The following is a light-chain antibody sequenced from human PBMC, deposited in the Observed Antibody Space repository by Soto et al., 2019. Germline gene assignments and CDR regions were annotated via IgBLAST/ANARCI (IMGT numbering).Light chain of an antibody. CDR3: QQYNNYFSWT. CDR2: DAS. V-gene: IGKV1-5*01. CDR1: QSISIW. J-gene: IGKJ1*01. Sequence: DIPMTQSPSTLSASVGDRVTITCRASQSISIWLAWYQQKPGKAPNILIYDASTLVSGVPSRFSGSGSGTEFTRTISSLQPDDFATYYCQQYNNYFSWTFGQGTKVEIK.